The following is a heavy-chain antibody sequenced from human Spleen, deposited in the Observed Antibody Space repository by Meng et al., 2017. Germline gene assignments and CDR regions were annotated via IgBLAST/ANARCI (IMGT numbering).Heavy chain of an antibody. CDR2: VYYSGST. J-gene: IGHJ4*02. V-gene: IGHV4-61*01. Sequence: QLQGSGPGLVRPSATLSLTCTVSGGSVRSSSYYWSWIRQPPGKGLEWIGYVYYSGSTNYNPSLKSRVTISLDTSKNQFSLKLNSVTAADAALYYCAREEAKQLGFDCWGQGTLVTVSS. CDR3: AREEAKQLGFDC. D-gene: IGHD1-1*01. CDR1: GGSVRSSSYY.